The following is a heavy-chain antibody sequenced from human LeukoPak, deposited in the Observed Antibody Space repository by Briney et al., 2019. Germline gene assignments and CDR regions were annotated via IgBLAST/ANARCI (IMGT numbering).Heavy chain of an antibody. CDR1: GYTFTGYY. Sequence: ASVKVSCKASGYTFTGYYMHWVRQAPGQGLEWMGWINPNSGGTNYAQKFQGRVTMTRDTSISTAYMELSRLRSDDTAVYYCARESYDSSGSHAFDIWGQGTMVTVSS. J-gene: IGHJ3*02. D-gene: IGHD3-22*01. CDR3: ARESYDSSGSHAFDI. CDR2: INPNSGGT. V-gene: IGHV1-2*02.